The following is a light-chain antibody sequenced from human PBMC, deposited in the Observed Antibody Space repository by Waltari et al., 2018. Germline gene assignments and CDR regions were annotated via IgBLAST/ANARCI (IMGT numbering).Light chain of an antibody. CDR2: DVS. J-gene: IGLJ2*01. Sequence: QSALTQPASVSGSPGQSITISCPGTSSSVGGYNYVYWYQQHPGKAPKLMIYDVSNRPSGVSNRFSGSKSGNTASLTISGLQAEDEADYYCSSYTSSSTLVVFGGGTKLTVL. V-gene: IGLV2-14*03. CDR1: SSSVGGYNY. CDR3: SSYTSSSTLVV.